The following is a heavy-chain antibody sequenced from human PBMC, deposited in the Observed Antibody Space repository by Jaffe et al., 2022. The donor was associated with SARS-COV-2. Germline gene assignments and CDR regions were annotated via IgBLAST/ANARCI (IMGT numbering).Heavy chain of an antibody. Sequence: QVQLQQWGAGLLKPSETLSLTCAVYGGSFSGYYWSWIRQPPGKGLEWIGEINHSGSANYNPSLKSRVTISVDTSKNQFSLRLSSVTAADTAVYYCAKGRIRLSYGVGGYMDVWGKGTTVTVSS. J-gene: IGHJ6*03. CDR1: GGSFSGYY. CDR2: INHSGSA. CDR3: AKGRIRLSYGVGGYMDV. D-gene: IGHD4-17*01. V-gene: IGHV4-34*01.